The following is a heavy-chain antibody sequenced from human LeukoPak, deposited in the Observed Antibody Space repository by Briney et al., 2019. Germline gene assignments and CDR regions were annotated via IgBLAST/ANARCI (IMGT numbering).Heavy chain of an antibody. D-gene: IGHD1-26*01. CDR1: GFTVDDYA. Sequence: PGRSLRLSCAASGFTVDDYAMHWVRQAPGKGLEWVSGISWNSGSIGYADSVKGRFTISRDNAKNSLYLQMNSLRAEDTALYYCAKDTRWELLAYFDYWGQGTLVTVSS. CDR3: AKDTRWELLAYFDY. J-gene: IGHJ4*02. CDR2: ISWNSGSI. V-gene: IGHV3-9*01.